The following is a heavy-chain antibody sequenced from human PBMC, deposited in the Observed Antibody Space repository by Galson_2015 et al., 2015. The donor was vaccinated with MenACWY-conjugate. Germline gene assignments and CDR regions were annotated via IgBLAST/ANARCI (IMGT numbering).Heavy chain of an antibody. CDR1: GFTFSSYW. Sequence: SLRLSCAASGFTFSSYWMSWVRQAPGKGLEWVANIKQDGSEKYYVDSVKGRFTISRDNAKNSLYLQMNSLRAEDTAVYYCARGPTEWELLLGTDYWGQGTLVTVSS. CDR2: IKQDGSEK. D-gene: IGHD1-26*01. J-gene: IGHJ4*02. V-gene: IGHV3-7*03. CDR3: ARGPTEWELLLGTDY.